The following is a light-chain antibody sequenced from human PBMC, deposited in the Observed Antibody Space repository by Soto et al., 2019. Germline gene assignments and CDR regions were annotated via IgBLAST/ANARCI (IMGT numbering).Light chain of an antibody. CDR2: GNS. Sequence: QSVLTQPHSVSGAPGQRVTISCTGSSSNIGAGYDVHWYQQLPGTAPKLLIYGNSNRPSGVTDRFSGSKSGTSASLTITGRQAEDEADYYCQSYDSIFDVFGTGTKLTVL. CDR3: QSYDSIFDV. J-gene: IGLJ1*01. V-gene: IGLV1-40*01. CDR1: SSNIGAGYD.